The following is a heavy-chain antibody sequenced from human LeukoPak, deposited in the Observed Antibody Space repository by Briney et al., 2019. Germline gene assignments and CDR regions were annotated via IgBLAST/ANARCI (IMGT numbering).Heavy chain of an antibody. CDR2: INYSGST. D-gene: IGHD4-17*01. CDR1: GGSISSYY. CDR3: ARGPYGDLDY. Sequence: SETLSLTCTVSGGSISSYYWSWIRQPPGKGLEWIGYINYSGSTNYNPSLKSRVTISVDTSKNQFSLKLSSVTAADTAVYYCARGPYGDLDYWGQGTLVTVSS. J-gene: IGHJ4*02. V-gene: IGHV4-59*08.